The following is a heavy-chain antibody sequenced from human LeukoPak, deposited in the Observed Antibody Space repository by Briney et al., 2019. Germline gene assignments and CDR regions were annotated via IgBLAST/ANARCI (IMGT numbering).Heavy chain of an antibody. CDR1: GYTFTGYY. J-gene: IGHJ4*02. CDR2: INPNSGGT. V-gene: IGHV1-2*02. CDR3: SRVDCGDWYYFDY. Sequence: ASVKVSCKASGYTFTGYYMHWVRQPPGQGLEWMGWINPNSGGTNYAQKFQGRVIMTLDTSISTAYMELSGLRSDDTAIYYCSRVDCGDWYYFDYWGQGTMVTVSS. D-gene: IGHD2-21*02.